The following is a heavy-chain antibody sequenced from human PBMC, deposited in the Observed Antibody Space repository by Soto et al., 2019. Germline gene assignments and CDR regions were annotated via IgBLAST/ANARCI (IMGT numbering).Heavy chain of an antibody. J-gene: IGHJ6*03. CDR2: IWYDGSNK. D-gene: IGHD6-13*01. Sequence: QVQLVESGGGVVQPGRSLRLSCAASGFTFSSYGMHWVRQAPGKGLEWVAVIWYDGSNKYYADSVKGRFTISRDNSKNTLYLQMNSLRAEDTAVYYCARDSIAAAGTPRPASRCYYYMDVWGKGTTVTVSS. V-gene: IGHV3-33*01. CDR1: GFTFSSYG. CDR3: ARDSIAAAGTPRPASRCYYYMDV.